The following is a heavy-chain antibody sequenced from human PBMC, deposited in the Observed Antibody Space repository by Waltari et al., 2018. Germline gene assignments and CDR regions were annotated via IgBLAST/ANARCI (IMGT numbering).Heavy chain of an antibody. CDR2: FCHGGKT. J-gene: IGHJ4*02. CDR1: GVSISDTCSC. CDR3: ARLSAALDDFYFYDY. V-gene: IGHV4-39*02. D-gene: IGHD1-1*01. Sequence: QLQLQLSVPGLVKPSETLSLTCPVSGVSISDTCSCWGWIRQSPGTGLECIGHFCHGGKTYYNPSLRNRISMSEDTSKRHFSLKVSSMSAPDTAVYYCARLSAALDDFYFYDYWGLGIPVTVSS.